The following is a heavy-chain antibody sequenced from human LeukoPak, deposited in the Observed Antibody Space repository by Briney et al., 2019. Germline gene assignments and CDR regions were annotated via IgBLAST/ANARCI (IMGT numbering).Heavy chain of an antibody. Sequence: PSQTLSLTCTVSGDSVSSAAYYWSWIRQHPGKGLEWIGHIYYSGTTYFNPSLKSRVTISVDTSKNQFSLKLTSVTAADTAVYYGARAYYYDSSGYSGASNWLHPWGQGTLVTVSS. D-gene: IGHD3-22*01. J-gene: IGHJ5*02. CDR2: IYYSGTT. V-gene: IGHV4-31*03. CDR1: GDSVSSAAYY. CDR3: ARAYYYDSSGYSGASNWLHP.